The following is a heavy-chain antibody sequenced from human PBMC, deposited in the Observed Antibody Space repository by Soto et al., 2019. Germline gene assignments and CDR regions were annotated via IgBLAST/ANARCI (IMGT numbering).Heavy chain of an antibody. Sequence: SETLSLTCTVSGGSVSSGSYYWSWIRQPPGKGLEWIGYIYYSGSTNYNPSLKSRVTMSVDTSKNQFSLKLSSVTAADTAVYYCARDVAAAGANYYYYGMDVWGQGTTVTVSS. CDR1: GGSVSSGSYY. CDR3: ARDVAAAGANYYYYGMDV. CDR2: IYYSGST. D-gene: IGHD6-13*01. J-gene: IGHJ6*02. V-gene: IGHV4-61*01.